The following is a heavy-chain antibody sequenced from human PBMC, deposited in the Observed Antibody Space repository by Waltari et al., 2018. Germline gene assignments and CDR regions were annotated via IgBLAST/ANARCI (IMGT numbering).Heavy chain of an antibody. D-gene: IGHD4-17*01. Sequence: EVQLVESGGGLVQPGGSLRLSCAASGFTFSSYWVSWVRQAPGKGLEWVDNIKQDGSEKYYVDSVKGRFTISRDNAKNSLYLQMNSLRAEDTAVYYCARIYYGDYVVYWGQGTLVTVSS. V-gene: IGHV3-7*03. J-gene: IGHJ4*02. CDR1: GFTFSSYW. CDR2: IKQDGSEK. CDR3: ARIYYGDYVVY.